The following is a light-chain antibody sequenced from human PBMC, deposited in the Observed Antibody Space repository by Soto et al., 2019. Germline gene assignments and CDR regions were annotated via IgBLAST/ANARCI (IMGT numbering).Light chain of an antibody. CDR1: QSISPW. Sequence: DIQMTQSPSTLSASVGDRVTITCRASQSISPWLAWYQQKPGKAPNLLISDASALESGVPSRFSGSGSGTEFTLTISSLQPDDFSTYYCQQYYTYPYSFGQGTKLEIK. CDR2: DAS. V-gene: IGKV1-5*01. CDR3: QQYYTYPYS. J-gene: IGKJ2*01.